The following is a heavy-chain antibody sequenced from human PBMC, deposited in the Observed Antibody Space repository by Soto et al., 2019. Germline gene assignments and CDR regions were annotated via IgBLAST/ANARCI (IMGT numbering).Heavy chain of an antibody. Sequence: QVQLVQSGAEVKKPGSSVKVSCKASGGTFSSYAISWVRQSPGQGLEWMGGIIPIFGTANYAQKFQGRVTITADGSTSTAYMELSSRRSEDTAVYYCAGGLPLGYRGYDYPYSSSWYPELSYYGMDVWGQGTTVTVSS. CDR1: GGTFSSYA. D-gene: IGHD6-13*01. J-gene: IGHJ6*02. V-gene: IGHV1-69*01. CDR2: IIPIFGTA. CDR3: AGGLPLGYRGYDYPYSSSWYPELSYYGMDV.